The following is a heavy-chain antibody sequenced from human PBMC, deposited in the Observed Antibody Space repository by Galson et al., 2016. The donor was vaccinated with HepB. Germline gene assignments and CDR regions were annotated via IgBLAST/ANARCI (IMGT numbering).Heavy chain of an antibody. CDR1: GFTFFQSA. V-gene: IGHV3-23*01. J-gene: IGHJ5*02. Sequence: SLRLSCAASGFTFFQSALTWIRQAPGKGLEWVSTISGFGGETFYADSVRGRFTISRDNSRNTLSLQMTSLRAEDTALYYCAKGGHYSPFDPWGQGTLVTVSS. CDR2: ISGFGGET. D-gene: IGHD2-21*01. CDR3: AKGGHYSPFDP.